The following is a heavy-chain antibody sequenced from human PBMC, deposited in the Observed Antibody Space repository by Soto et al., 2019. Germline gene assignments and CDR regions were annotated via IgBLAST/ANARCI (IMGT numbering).Heavy chain of an antibody. J-gene: IGHJ5*02. CDR3: ARVRDWFDP. D-gene: IGHD3-3*01. Sequence: SETLSLTCAVYGGSFSGYYWNWIRQPPGKGLEWIGEIDHSGYTNYNPSLKSRVTISVDTSKNQFSLGLTSVTAADTAVYYCARVRDWFDPWGQGTLVTV. CDR2: IDHSGYT. V-gene: IGHV4-34*01. CDR1: GGSFSGYY.